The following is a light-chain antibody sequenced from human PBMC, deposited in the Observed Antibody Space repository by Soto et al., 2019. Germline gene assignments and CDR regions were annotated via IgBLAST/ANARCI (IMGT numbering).Light chain of an antibody. CDR1: TGAVTSGHY. CDR2: DTS. CDR3: LLSYSGARLYV. V-gene: IGLV7-46*01. J-gene: IGLJ1*01. Sequence: QAVVTQEPSLTVSPGGTVTLTCGSSTGAVTSGHYPYWFQQKPGQAPRTLIYDTSNKHSWTPARFSGSLLGGKAALTLSGAQPEDEAEYYCLLSYSGARLYVFGTGTQLTV.